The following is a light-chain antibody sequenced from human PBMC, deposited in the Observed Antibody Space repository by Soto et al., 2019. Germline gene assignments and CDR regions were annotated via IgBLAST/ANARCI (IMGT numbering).Light chain of an antibody. V-gene: IGKV1-9*01. CDR3: QRLDNYPIT. CDR2: AAS. Sequence: DIQLTQSPSFLSASVGDRVTITCRASQGISSYLAWYQQKPGKAPKFLTYAASTLQSGVPSRFSGSGSGTEFTLTISSLQPEDFATYYCQRLDNYPITFGQGTRLEIK. CDR1: QGISSY. J-gene: IGKJ5*01.